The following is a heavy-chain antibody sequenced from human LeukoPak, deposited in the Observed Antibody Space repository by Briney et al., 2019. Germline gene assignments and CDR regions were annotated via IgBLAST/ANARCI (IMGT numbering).Heavy chain of an antibody. CDR1: GGSFSGYY. Sequence: PSETLSLTCAVYGGSFSGYYWSWIRQPAGKGLEWIGRIYTSGSTDYNPSLKSRVTMSVDTSKNQFSLKLSSVTAADTAVYYCASEYRSSWYGFDYWGQGTLVTVSS. CDR2: IYTSGST. D-gene: IGHD6-13*01. J-gene: IGHJ4*02. V-gene: IGHV4-59*10. CDR3: ASEYRSSWYGFDY.